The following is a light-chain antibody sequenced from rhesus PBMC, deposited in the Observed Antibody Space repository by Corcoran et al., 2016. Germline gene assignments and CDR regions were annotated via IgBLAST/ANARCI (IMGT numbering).Light chain of an antibody. V-gene: IGKV1-19*01. Sequence: DIQMTQSQSSLSASVGDKVTIIGNASQGIRSWLAWYTQKPGKAPKPLIDSASGLQSGVQSRVGGSGSGTDYTLTISSLQPEDFATYYCQQYDDLPWTFGQGTKVEIK. CDR3: QQYDDLPWT. CDR2: SAS. CDR1: QGIRSW. J-gene: IGKJ1*01.